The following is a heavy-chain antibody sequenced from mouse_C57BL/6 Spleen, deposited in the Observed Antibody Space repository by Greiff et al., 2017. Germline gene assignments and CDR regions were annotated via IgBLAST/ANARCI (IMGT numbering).Heavy chain of an antibody. CDR3: AGDAPYYGSRGPSYWYFDV. CDR2: SRNKANDYTT. V-gene: IGHV7-1*01. D-gene: IGHD1-1*01. Sequence: EVMLVESGGGLVQSGRSLRLSCATSGFTFSDFYMEWVRQAPGKGLEWIAASRNKANDYTTKYSASVKGRFIVSRDTSQSILYLQMNALRAEDTAMYYGAGDAPYYGSRGPSYWYFDVWGTGTTVTVSS. CDR1: GFTFSDFY. J-gene: IGHJ1*03.